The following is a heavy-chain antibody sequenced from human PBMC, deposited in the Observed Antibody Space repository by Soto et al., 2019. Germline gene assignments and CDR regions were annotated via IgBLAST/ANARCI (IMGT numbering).Heavy chain of an antibody. Sequence: QITLNESGPTQVKPRQTLTLTCTFSGFSLTTSGVGVRWIRQSPGKAPEWLALIYWDDDKRYSPSLKSRLTSTKDASKNQVVLTMADLDPADTATYYCAHRVLRTVFGVVTTTAIYFDFWGQGTPVAVSS. CDR2: IYWDDDK. D-gene: IGHD3-3*01. J-gene: IGHJ4*02. V-gene: IGHV2-5*02. CDR3: AHRVLRTVFGVVTTTAIYFDF. CDR1: GFSLTTSGVG.